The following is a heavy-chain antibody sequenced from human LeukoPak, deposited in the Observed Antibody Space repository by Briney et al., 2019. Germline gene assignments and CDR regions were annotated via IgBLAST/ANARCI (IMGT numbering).Heavy chain of an antibody. D-gene: IGHD3-22*01. Sequence: SETLSLTCTVSGAFLSNTTYFWGWIRQPPGKGLEWIGNIYDSGTTYYNPSLKSRVTISLDTSNDQISLKLRFVTAADTAVYYCAKDYYDSYYFDSWGQGTLVTVSS. CDR3: AKDYYDSYYFDS. CDR1: GAFLSNTTYF. J-gene: IGHJ4*02. CDR2: IYDSGTT. V-gene: IGHV4-39*07.